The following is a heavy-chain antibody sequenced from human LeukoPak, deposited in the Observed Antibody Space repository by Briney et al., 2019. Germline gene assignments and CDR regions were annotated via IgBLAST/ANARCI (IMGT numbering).Heavy chain of an antibody. CDR1: GFTFSDSW. CDR3: AREPYYDSSGYSPDY. D-gene: IGHD3-22*01. CDR2: VKQDGSET. J-gene: IGHJ4*02. V-gene: IGHV3-7*01. Sequence: GGSLTLSCIASGFTFSDSWMSWVRQAPGKGLESVANVKQDGSETYYVDSVKGRFTISRDNAKNSLYLHMNSLRAEDTALYYCAREPYYDSSGYSPDYWGQGTLVTVSS.